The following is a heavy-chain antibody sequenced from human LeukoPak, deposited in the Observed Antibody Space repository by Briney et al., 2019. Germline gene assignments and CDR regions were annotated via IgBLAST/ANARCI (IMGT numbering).Heavy chain of an antibody. V-gene: IGHV4-61*02. Sequence: PSETLSLTCTVSGGSVTSGNYYWNWIRQPAGKGLEWIGRLYTNGGASYNPSLKSRVTISIDASKNQFSLKLSSVTAADTAVYYCAREPPGYWGQGILVTVSS. CDR1: GGSVTSGNYY. CDR3: AREPPGY. CDR2: LYTNGGA. J-gene: IGHJ4*02.